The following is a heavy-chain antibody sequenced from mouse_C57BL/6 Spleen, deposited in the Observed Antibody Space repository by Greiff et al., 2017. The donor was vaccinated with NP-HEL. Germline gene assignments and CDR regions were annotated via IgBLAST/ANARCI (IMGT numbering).Heavy chain of an antibody. CDR1: GFSLSTSGMG. Sequence: QVTLKESGPGILQSSQTLSLTCSFSGFSLSTSGMGVSWIRQPSGKGLEWLAHIYWDDDKRYNPSLKSRLTISKDTSRNQVFLKITSVDTADTATYYCARRDGYYAYAMDYWGQGTSVTVSS. V-gene: IGHV8-12*01. CDR3: ARRDGYYAYAMDY. CDR2: IYWDDDK. D-gene: IGHD2-3*01. J-gene: IGHJ4*01.